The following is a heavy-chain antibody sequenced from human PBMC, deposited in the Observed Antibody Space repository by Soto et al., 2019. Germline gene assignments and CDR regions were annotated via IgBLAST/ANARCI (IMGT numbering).Heavy chain of an antibody. J-gene: IGHJ6*02. V-gene: IGHV2-5*02. Sequence: QITLKESGPTLVEPTQTLTLTCSFSGFSLDSGRVSVGWIRQPPGKALEWLAVNYGDVKKFYSPSLTTRVTITTASSQNQLVLMMTHMDPLYTPIYSCTRRRVAYSMHVWGQGPTVTVSS. CDR1: GFSLDSGRVS. CDR2: NYGDVKK. D-gene: IGHD3-16*01. CDR3: TRRRVAYSMHV.